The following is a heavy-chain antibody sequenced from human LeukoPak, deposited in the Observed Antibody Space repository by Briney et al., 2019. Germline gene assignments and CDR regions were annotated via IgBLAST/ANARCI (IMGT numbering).Heavy chain of an antibody. D-gene: IGHD6-19*01. Sequence: SETLSLTCTVSGGSISNYHWSWIRQPAGKGLEWIGQIYTSGSTNYNPPLKSRVSMSIDTPESHLSLTIRSVTAADTAVYYCARRDISSGWSFDHWGQGTLVTVSS. J-gene: IGHJ4*02. CDR1: GGSISNYH. CDR3: ARRDISSGWSFDH. V-gene: IGHV4-4*07. CDR2: IYTSGST.